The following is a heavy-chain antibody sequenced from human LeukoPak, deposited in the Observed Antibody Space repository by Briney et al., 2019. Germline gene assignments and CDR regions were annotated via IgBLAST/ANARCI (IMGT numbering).Heavy chain of an antibody. CDR1: GYTFTSYY. CDR2: TNLSGGST. J-gene: IGHJ4*02. D-gene: IGHD4-23*01. V-gene: IGHV1-46*01. Sequence: ASVKVSCKASGYTFTSYYMHWMRQAPGQGLEWMGITNLSGGSTSYAQKFQGRVTVTRDTSTSTVYMELNSLRSEDTAVYYCARNYGGSCDYWGQGTLVTVSS. CDR3: ARNYGGSCDY.